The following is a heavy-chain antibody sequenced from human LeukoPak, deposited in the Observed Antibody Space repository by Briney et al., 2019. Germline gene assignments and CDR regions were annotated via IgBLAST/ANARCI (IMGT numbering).Heavy chain of an antibody. CDR3: ARVLLGYGSGRIRYMDV. V-gene: IGHV4-39*07. CDR1: GGSISSSSYY. Sequence: SETLSLTCTVSGGSISSSSYYWGWIRQPPGKGLEWIGSIYYSGSTYYNPSLKSRVTISVDTSKNQFSLKLSSVTAADTAVYYCARVLLGYGSGRIRYMDVWGKGTTVTVSS. D-gene: IGHD3-10*01. CDR2: IYYSGST. J-gene: IGHJ6*03.